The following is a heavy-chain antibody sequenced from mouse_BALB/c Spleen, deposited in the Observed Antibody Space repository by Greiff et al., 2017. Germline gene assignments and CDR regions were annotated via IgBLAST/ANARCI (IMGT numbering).Heavy chain of an antibody. V-gene: IGHV1-54*01. CDR1: GYAFTHYL. CDR2: INPGSGGT. J-gene: IGHJ3*01. Sequence: QVQLQQSGAELVRPGTSVKVSCKASGYAFTHYLIEWVKQRPGQGLEWIGVINPGSGGTNYNEKFKGKATLTADKSSSTAYMQLSSLTSDDSAVYFCARFSYDYDEAWFAYWGQGTLVTVSA. D-gene: IGHD2-4*01. CDR3: ARFSYDYDEAWFAY.